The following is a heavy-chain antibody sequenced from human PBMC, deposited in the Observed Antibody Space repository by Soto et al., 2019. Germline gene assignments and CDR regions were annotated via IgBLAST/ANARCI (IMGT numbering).Heavy chain of an antibody. CDR3: ARDGNAFAI. V-gene: IGHV3-33*01. CDR1: GFTFSSYG. Sequence: QVQLVESGGGVVQPGRSLRLSCAASGFTFSSYGTHWVRQAPGKGMEWVAGIWYDGSNKYYADPVKGRFTISRDNSKNTLYLQMNSLRDEDTAVYYCARDGNAFAIWGQGAMVTVSS. CDR2: IWYDGSNK. J-gene: IGHJ3*02.